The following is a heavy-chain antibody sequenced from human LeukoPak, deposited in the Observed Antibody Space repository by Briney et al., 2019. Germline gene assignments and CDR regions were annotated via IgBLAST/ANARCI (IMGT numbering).Heavy chain of an antibody. J-gene: IGHJ6*04. V-gene: IGHV3-74*01. Sequence: PGGSLRLSCAASGFTFSSYWMHWVRQAPGKGLVWVSRINTDGSSTSYADSVKGRFTISRDNAKNTLYLQMNSLRAEDTAVYYCAGAGSGSPIPDVWGKGTTVTVSS. CDR1: GFTFSSYW. CDR2: INTDGSST. D-gene: IGHD3-10*01. CDR3: AGAGSGSPIPDV.